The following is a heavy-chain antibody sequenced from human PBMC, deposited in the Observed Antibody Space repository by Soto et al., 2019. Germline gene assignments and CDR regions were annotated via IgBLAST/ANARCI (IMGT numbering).Heavy chain of an antibody. CDR2: ISGSGAST. J-gene: IGHJ4*02. Sequence: PGGSLRLSCAASGFTFSTYAMSWVRQAPGKGLEWVSGISGSGASTYYADSVKGRFTISRDNSKNTLYLQMKSLRADDTAVYYCAKDSASTILTTSFDFWRLGTLVTVSS. V-gene: IGHV3-23*01. D-gene: IGHD5-12*01. CDR3: AKDSASTILTTSFDF. CDR1: GFTFSTYA.